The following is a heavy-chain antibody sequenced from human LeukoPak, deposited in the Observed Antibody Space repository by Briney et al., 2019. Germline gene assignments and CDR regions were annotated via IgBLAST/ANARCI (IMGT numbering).Heavy chain of an antibody. D-gene: IGHD4-17*01. CDR1: GGSISSSSYY. Sequence: PSETLSLTCTVSGGSISSSSYYWGWIRQPPGKGLEWIGSIYYSGSTYYNPSLKSRVTISVDTSKNQFSLKLSSVTAADTAVYYCATETMTTPTRDYWGQGTLVTVSS. CDR3: ATETMTTPTRDY. V-gene: IGHV4-39*07. J-gene: IGHJ4*02. CDR2: IYYSGST.